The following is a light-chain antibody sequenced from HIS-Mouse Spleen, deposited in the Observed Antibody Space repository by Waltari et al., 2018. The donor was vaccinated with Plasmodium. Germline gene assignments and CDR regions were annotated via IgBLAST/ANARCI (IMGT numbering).Light chain of an antibody. J-gene: IGKJ1*01. Sequence: ILMTQSPATLSLSPGERAALSCRASQSVSSNLAWYQQKPGPAPRLLIYGASTRATVIPARLSGSGSGTEFTLTISSMQSEDFAVYYCQQYNNWPRGTFGQGTKVEIK. CDR2: GAS. V-gene: IGKV3-15*01. CDR1: QSVSSN. CDR3: QQYNNWPRGT.